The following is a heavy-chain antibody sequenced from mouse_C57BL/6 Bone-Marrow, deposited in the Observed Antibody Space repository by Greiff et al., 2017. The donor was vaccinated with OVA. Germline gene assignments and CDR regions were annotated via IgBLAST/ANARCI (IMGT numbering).Heavy chain of an antibody. CDR1: GFTFSSYA. J-gene: IGHJ2*01. V-gene: IGHV5-4*01. CDR3: ARDGVTTAFDY. CDR2: ISDGGSYT. D-gene: IGHD1-2*01. Sequence: EVKGVEAGGGLGKPGGSLKLSCAASGFTFSSYAMSWVRQTPEKRLEWVATISDGGSYTYYPDNVKGRFTISRDNAKNNLYLQMSHLKSEDTAMYYCARDGVTTAFDYWGQGTTLTVSS.